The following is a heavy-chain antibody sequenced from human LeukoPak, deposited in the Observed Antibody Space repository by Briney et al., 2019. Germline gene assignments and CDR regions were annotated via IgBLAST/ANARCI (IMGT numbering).Heavy chain of an antibody. CDR2: INPNSGGT. J-gene: IGHJ4*02. CDR1: GYTFTGYY. Sequence: ASVKVSCKASGYTFTGYYMHWVRQAPGQGLEWMGWINPNSGGTSYAQKFQGRVTMTRDTSISTAYMELSRLRSDDTAVYYCARDRSGGSCYQFDYWGQGTLVTVSS. V-gene: IGHV1-2*02. CDR3: ARDRSGGSCYQFDY. D-gene: IGHD2-15*01.